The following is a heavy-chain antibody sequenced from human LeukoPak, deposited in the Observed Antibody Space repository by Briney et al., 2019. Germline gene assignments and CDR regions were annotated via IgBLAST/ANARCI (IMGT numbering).Heavy chain of an antibody. J-gene: IGHJ4*02. CDR2: IYYSGFT. D-gene: IGHD3-16*02. CDR3: ARAVISFAGLIAKGFDS. Sequence: SEALSLTCTVSGGSFSTDYWSWIRRPPGKGLEWIGYIYYSGFTDYNPSLKSRVTMSVDTSKNQFSLKLSSVTAADTAVYFCARAVISFAGLIAKGFDSWGQGTLVTISS. CDR1: GGSFSTDY. V-gene: IGHV4-59*01.